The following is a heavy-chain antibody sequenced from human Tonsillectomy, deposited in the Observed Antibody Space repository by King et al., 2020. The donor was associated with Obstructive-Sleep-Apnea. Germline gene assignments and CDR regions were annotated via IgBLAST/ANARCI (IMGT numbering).Heavy chain of an antibody. CDR1: GYTFTNYD. V-gene: IGHV1-8*01. D-gene: IGHD2-8*02. CDR2: MNPRSGET. Sequence: VQLVQSGAEVKKPGASVRVSCKTSGYTFTNYDVNWVRQATGQGLEWMGWMNPRSGETGLAQKFLGRVTLTRDTSITTAYMELSDLGSEDTAVYYCARSQFFIYRWSDYWGQGTLVTVSS. CDR3: ARSQFFIYRWSDY. J-gene: IGHJ4*02.